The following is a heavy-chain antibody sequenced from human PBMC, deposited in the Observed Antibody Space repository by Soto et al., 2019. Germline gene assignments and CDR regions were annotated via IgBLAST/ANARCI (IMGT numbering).Heavy chain of an antibody. CDR2: IYHSGST. D-gene: IGHD6-19*01. V-gene: IGHV4-4*02. CDR3: AKDEIAVPEAYSYHGMDV. J-gene: IGHJ6*02. CDR1: GGSISSSNW. Sequence: SETLSLTCAVSGGSISSSNWWSWVRQPPGKGLEWIGEIYHSGSTNYNPSLKSRVTISVDKSKNQFSLKLSSVTAADTAVYYCAKDEIAVPEAYSYHGMDVWGQGTTVPVSS.